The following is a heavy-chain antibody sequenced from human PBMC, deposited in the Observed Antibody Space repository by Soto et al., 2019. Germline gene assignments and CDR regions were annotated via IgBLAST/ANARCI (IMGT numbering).Heavy chain of an antibody. CDR2: ISGSGGST. J-gene: IGHJ4*02. CDR1: GFTFSSYA. D-gene: IGHD4-4*01. V-gene: IGHV3-23*01. CDR3: AKTGNYGPYFDY. Sequence: GGSLRLSCAASGFTFSSYAVSWVRQAPGKGLEWVSAISGSGGSTYYADSVKGRFTISRDNSKNTLYLQMNSLRAEDTAVYYCAKTGNYGPYFDYWGQGTLVTVSS.